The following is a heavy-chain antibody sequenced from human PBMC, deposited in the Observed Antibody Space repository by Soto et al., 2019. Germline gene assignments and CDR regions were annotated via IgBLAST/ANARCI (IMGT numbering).Heavy chain of an antibody. V-gene: IGHV2-70*01. CDR2: IDWDEDK. Sequence: SGPTLVNPTQTLTLTCSFSGFSLSTSGMCVSWIRQPPGKALEWLALIDWDEDKYYSTSLKTRLTISKDTSKNQVVLTVTNMDPVDTATYYCARLPLPAAGSHYYYGMDVWGQGTTVTVSS. CDR1: GFSLSTSGMC. D-gene: IGHD6-13*01. CDR3: ARLPLPAAGSHYYYGMDV. J-gene: IGHJ6*02.